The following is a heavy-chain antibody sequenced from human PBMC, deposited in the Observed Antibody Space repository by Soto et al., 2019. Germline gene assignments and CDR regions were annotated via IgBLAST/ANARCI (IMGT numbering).Heavy chain of an antibody. V-gene: IGHV4-59*08. D-gene: IGHD3-10*01. CDR3: ARTSYASGSSGHFDY. CDR1: GGSISSDY. Sequence: PSETLSLTCTVSGGSISSDYWSWIRQPPGKGLEWMGYIHYSGSTNYNPSLKSRATMSVDTSKNQFSLKLSSVTAADTAVYYCARTSYASGSSGHFDYWGQGTLVTVSS. CDR2: IHYSGST. J-gene: IGHJ4*02.